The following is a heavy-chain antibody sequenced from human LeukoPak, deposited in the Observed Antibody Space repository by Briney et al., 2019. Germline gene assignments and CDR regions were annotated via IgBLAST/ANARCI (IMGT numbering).Heavy chain of an antibody. CDR3: ARDIEEVGATLYFDY. CDR1: GVSITSHY. Sequence: SETLSLTCTVSGVSITSHYWSWIRQTPGKELEFIGQINYSGTTYYNPSLKTRVTLSIDTSKNQFSLKLSSVTAADTAVYYCARDIEEVGATLYFDYWGQGTLVTVSS. D-gene: IGHD1-26*01. V-gene: IGHV4-59*11. CDR2: INYSGTT. J-gene: IGHJ4*02.